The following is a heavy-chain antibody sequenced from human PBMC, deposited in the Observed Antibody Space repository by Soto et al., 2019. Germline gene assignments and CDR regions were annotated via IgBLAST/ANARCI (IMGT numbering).Heavy chain of an antibody. CDR1: GYTFTYYW. V-gene: IGHV5-51*01. D-gene: IGHD3-16*01. Sequence: GDSLKISCQGSGYTFTYYWIGWVRPLPGKGLEWMGIIYPGDSDTRYSPSFQGHVTITVDKSTSTAYLQMNSLRAEDTAVYYCARRGPGAATTLGHYYYGMDVWGQGTTVTVS. CDR3: ARRGPGAATTLGHYYYGMDV. J-gene: IGHJ6*02. CDR2: IYPGDSDT.